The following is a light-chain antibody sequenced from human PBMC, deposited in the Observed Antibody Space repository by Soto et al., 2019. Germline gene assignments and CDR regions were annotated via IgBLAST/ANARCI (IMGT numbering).Light chain of an antibody. CDR2: LMSDGSH. CDR3: QTWGTGIVA. J-gene: IGLJ2*01. V-gene: IGLV4-69*01. Sequence: QPVLTQSPSASASLGASVKLTCTLSSGHSSYAIAWHQQQPDKGPRYLMKLMSDGSHSKGDGIPDRFSGSSSGAERYLTISSLQSDDEADYYCQTWGTGIVAFGGGTKLTVL. CDR1: SGHSSYA.